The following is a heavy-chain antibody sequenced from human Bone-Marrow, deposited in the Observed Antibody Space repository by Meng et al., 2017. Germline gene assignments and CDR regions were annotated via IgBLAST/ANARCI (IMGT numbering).Heavy chain of an antibody. CDR2: SSSSSSYI. CDR3: AREDTYYYDSSGYYSTKHDAFDI. Sequence: GESLKISCAASGFTFSSYSMNWVRQAPGKGLEWVSSSSSSSSYIYYADSVKGRFTISRDNAKNSLYLQMNSLRAEDTAVYYCAREDTYYYDSSGYYSTKHDAFDIWGQGTMVTVSS. D-gene: IGHD3-22*01. J-gene: IGHJ3*02. V-gene: IGHV3-21*01. CDR1: GFTFSSYS.